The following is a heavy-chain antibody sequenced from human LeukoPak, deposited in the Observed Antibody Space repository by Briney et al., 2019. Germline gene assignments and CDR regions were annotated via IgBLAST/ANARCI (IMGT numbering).Heavy chain of an antibody. D-gene: IGHD3-22*01. J-gene: IGHJ4*02. CDR2: ISWNSGSI. Sequence: GGSLRLSCAASGFTFDDYAMHWVRQAPGKGLEWVSGISWNSGSIGYAASVKGRFTISRDNAKNSLYLQMNSLRAEDMALYYCAKDYDSSGYYSGYFDYWGQGTLVTVSS. CDR1: GFTFDDYA. V-gene: IGHV3-9*03. CDR3: AKDYDSSGYYSGYFDY.